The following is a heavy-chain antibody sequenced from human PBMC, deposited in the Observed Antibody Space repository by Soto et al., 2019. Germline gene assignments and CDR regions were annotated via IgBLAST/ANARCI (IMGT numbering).Heavy chain of an antibody. V-gene: IGHV4-59*01. CDR2: IYDSGST. CDR3: AHSQRGPRDF. D-gene: IGHD5-12*01. J-gene: IGHJ4*02. CDR1: GGSISSYY. Sequence: SETLSLTCTVSGGSISSYYWSWIRQPPGKGLEWIGDIYDSGSTNYSPSLKSRLTITKDTSKDQVVLTMTNMDPLDTATYFCAHSQRGPRDFWGQGILVTVSS.